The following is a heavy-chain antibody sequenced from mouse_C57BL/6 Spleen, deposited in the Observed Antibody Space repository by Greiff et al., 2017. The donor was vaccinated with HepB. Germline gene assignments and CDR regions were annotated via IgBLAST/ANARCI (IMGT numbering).Heavy chain of an antibody. Sequence: EVQLQQSGAELVRPGASVKLSCTASGFNIKDDYMHWVKQRPEQGLEWIGWIDPENGDTEYASKFQGKATITADTSSNTAYLQRSSLTSEDTAVYYCTSPTYGSSHGYFDVWGTGTTVTVSS. D-gene: IGHD1-1*01. CDR1: GFNIKDDY. CDR3: TSPTYGSSHGYFDV. V-gene: IGHV14-4*01. CDR2: IDPENGDT. J-gene: IGHJ1*03.